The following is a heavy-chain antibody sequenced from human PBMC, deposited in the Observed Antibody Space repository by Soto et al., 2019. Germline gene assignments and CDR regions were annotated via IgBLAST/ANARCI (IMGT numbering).Heavy chain of an antibody. D-gene: IGHD2-8*02. V-gene: IGHV4-59*12. CDR1: GGSISSYY. J-gene: IGHJ4*02. Sequence: KTSETLSLTCTVSGGSISSYYWSWIRQPPGKGLEWIGYIYYSGSTNYNPSLRSRVTMSADVSKNQFSLRLTSVTAADTALYYCARGMTPPGAPAWYYFDSWGQGTLVTVSS. CDR3: ARGMTPPGAPAWYYFDS. CDR2: IYYSGST.